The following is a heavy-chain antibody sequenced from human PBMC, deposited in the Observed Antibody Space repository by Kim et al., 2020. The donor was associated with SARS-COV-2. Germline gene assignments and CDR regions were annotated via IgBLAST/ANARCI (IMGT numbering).Heavy chain of an antibody. Sequence: SVKVSCKASGGTFSSYAISWVRQAPGQGLEWMGGIIPIFGTANYAQKFQGRVTITADKSTSTAYMELSSLRSEDTAVYYCAKGASLLRYFDWLLLGLDYWGQGTLVTVSS. CDR3: AKGASLLRYFDWLLLGLDY. CDR1: GGTFSSYA. V-gene: IGHV1-69*06. D-gene: IGHD3-9*01. CDR2: IIPIFGTA. J-gene: IGHJ4*02.